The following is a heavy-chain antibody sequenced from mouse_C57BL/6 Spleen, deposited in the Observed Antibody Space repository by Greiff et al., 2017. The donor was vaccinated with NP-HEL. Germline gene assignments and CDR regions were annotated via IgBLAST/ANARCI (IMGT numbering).Heavy chain of an antibody. V-gene: IGHV10-1*01. CDR1: GFSFNTYA. Sequence: EVQLVESGGGLVQPKGSLKLSCAASGFSFNTYAMNWVRQAPGKGLEWVARIRSKSNNYATYYADSVKDRFTISRDDSESMLYLQMNNLKTEDTAMYYCVRHGYPYWYFDVWGTGTTVTVSS. CDR2: IRSKSNNYAT. J-gene: IGHJ1*03. CDR3: VRHGYPYWYFDV.